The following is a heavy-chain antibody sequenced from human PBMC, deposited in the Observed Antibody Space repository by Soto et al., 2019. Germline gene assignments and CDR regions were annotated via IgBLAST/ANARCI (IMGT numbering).Heavy chain of an antibody. CDR3: AKGNSSSSGSVDY. CDR2: ISGSGGST. V-gene: IGHV3-23*01. Sequence: EVQLLESGGGLVQPGGSLRLSCAASGFTFSSYAMSWVRQAPGKVLEWVSAISGSGGSTDYADSVKGRFTISRDNSKNTLYLQMNSLRAEDTAVYYCAKGNSSSSGSVDYWGQGTLVTVSS. D-gene: IGHD6-6*01. J-gene: IGHJ4*02. CDR1: GFTFSSYA.